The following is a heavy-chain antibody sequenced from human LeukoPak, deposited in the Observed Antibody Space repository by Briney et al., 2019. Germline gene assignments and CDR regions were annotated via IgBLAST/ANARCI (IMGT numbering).Heavy chain of an antibody. CDR2: IIPIFGTA. V-gene: IGHV1-69*06. CDR3: ARGIVVPAAGVFDP. CDR1: RVTLRSYA. D-gene: IGHD2-2*01. J-gene: IGHJ5*02. Sequence: TLKPSCKASRVTLRSYAITWVRQAPGQGLEWMGGIIPIFGTATYAQKFQGRVTITADKSTSTAYMELSSLRSEDTAVYYCARGIVVPAAGVFDPGGQGTLVTVSS.